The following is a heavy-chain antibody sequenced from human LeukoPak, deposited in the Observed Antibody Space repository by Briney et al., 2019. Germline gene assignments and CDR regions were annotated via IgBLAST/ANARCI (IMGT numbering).Heavy chain of an antibody. CDR2: ITGSGDST. J-gene: IGHJ4*02. D-gene: IGHD1-1*01. V-gene: IGHV3-23*01. Sequence: PGGSLRLSCAASGFTFSNYPMSWVRQAPGKGLEWVSSITGSGDSTYYADSVKGRFTISRDNSKNTLYLQMNSLRAEDTAVYYCAKKPQTRAYYFDYWGQGTLVTVSS. CDR1: GFTFSNYP. CDR3: AKKPQTRAYYFDY.